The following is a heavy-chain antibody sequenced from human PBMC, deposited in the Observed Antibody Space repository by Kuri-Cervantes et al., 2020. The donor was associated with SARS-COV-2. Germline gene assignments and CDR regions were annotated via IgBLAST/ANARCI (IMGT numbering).Heavy chain of an antibody. D-gene: IGHD3-22*01. J-gene: IGHJ6*02. CDR1: GFTFSSYA. CDR3: ARESKYPMMYYYYGMDV. CDR2: IWYDGSNK. V-gene: IGHV3-33*08. Sequence: GESLKISCAASGFTFSSYAMHWVRQAPGKGLEWVAVIWYDGSNKYYADSVKGRFTISRDNSKSTLYLQMNSLRAEDTAVYYCARESKYPMMYYYYGMDVWGQGTTVTVSS.